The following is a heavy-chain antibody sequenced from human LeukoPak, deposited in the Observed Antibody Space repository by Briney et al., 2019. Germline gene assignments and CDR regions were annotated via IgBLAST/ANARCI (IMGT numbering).Heavy chain of an antibody. J-gene: IGHJ4*02. CDR3: ARGQSVYGDYVDY. CDR1: GGSFSGYY. V-gene: IGHV4-34*01. Sequence: PETLSLTCAVYGGSFSGYYWSWIRQPPGKGLEWIGEINHSGSTNYNPSLKSRVTISVDTSKNQFSLKLSSVTAADTAVYYCARGQSVYGDYVDYWGQGTLVTVSS. CDR2: INHSGST. D-gene: IGHD4-17*01.